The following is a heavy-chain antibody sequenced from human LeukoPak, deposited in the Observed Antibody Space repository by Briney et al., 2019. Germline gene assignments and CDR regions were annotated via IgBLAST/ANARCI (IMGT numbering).Heavy chain of an antibody. CDR3: ASLYSGSYYEDAFDI. V-gene: IGHV4-30-2*01. D-gene: IGHD1-26*01. CDR2: IYHSGSS. Sequence: SETLSLTCAVSGGSISSGGYSWSWIRQPQGKGLEWIGYIYHSGSSSYNPSLKSRVTISVDRSKNQFSLKLSSVTAADTAVYYCASLYSGSYYEDAFDIWGQGTMVTVSS. J-gene: IGHJ3*02. CDR1: GGSISSGGYS.